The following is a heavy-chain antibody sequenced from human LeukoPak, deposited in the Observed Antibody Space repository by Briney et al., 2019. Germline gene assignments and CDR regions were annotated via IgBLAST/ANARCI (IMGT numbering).Heavy chain of an antibody. CDR3: ARHFDGKGSFDF. CDR2: ISSDGSDT. Sequence: GGSLRLSCAASGFNFASRWMHWVRQVPGKGLGWVLRISSDGSDTTYADSVKGRFTISRDNVKKIVYLQMRSLRVEDTAVYYCARHFDGKGSFDFWGQGTLVTVSS. J-gene: IGHJ5*01. CDR1: GFNFASRW. V-gene: IGHV3-74*01. D-gene: IGHD4-23*01.